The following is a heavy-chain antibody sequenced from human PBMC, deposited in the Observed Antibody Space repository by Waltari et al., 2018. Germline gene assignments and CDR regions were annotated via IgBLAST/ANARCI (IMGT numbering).Heavy chain of an antibody. CDR1: GYTFTGYQ. D-gene: IGHD1-26*01. V-gene: IGHV1-2*02. CDR3: ARDLVVGSGDY. J-gene: IGHJ4*02. CDR2: INLNSGGK. Sequence: QVHLVQSGAEVKKPGASVKVSCKASGYTFTGYQMHWVRQAPGQGLEWMGWINLNSGGKKYAQIFQGRVTITRDTSIRTAYMALSRLRSDDTAVYYCARDLVVGSGDYWGQGTLVTVSS.